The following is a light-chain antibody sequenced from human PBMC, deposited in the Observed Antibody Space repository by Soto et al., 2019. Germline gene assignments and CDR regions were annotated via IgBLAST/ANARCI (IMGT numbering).Light chain of an antibody. Sequence: IVLTQSPATLSLSPGERATLSCRASQSVSSYLAWSQQKPGQAPWRLIYDASNRAAVIPARFSGSVSGTDFPLSISSLRPDYFAVYYCQNRSNWLATLSQGTKLELK. CDR3: QNRSNWLAT. V-gene: IGKV3-11*01. CDR1: QSVSSY. CDR2: DAS. J-gene: IGKJ2*01.